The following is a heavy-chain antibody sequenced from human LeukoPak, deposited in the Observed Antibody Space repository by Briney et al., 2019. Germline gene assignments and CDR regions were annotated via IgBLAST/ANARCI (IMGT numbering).Heavy chain of an antibody. J-gene: IGHJ6*02. V-gene: IGHV3-23*01. Sequence: PGGSLRLSCAASGFTFSSYAMNWVRQAPGKGLEWVSAISGSSGNTYYADSVKGRFTMSRDNSKNTVYLQMNSLRAEDTAVYYCAKPRGGARVRGFVSYYYGMDVWGQGTTVTVSS. CDR1: GFTFSSYA. CDR2: ISGSSGNT. D-gene: IGHD3-10*01. CDR3: AKPRGGARVRGFVSYYYGMDV.